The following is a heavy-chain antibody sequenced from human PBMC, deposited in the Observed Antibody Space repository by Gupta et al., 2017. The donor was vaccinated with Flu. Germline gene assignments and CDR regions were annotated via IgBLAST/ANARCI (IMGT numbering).Heavy chain of an antibody. Sequence: QVQLVQSGAEVKKTGASVKVSCKDSGYTFTSYDINWVRQAPGQGLAGMGWMNPNSGNTGYAQKFQSSVTMTRYTAISTAYMELSSLRSEDTAVYYCARGWGYCSGGRCLVHTPLYYYGMDVWGQGTTVTVSS. CDR1: GYTFTSYD. J-gene: IGHJ6*02. V-gene: IGHV1-8*01. CDR2: MNPNSGNT. CDR3: ARGWGYCSGGRCLVHTPLYYYGMDV. D-gene: IGHD2-15*01.